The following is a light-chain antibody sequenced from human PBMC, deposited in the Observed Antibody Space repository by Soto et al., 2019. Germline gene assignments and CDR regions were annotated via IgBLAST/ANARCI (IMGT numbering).Light chain of an antibody. CDR3: CSYGEITL. J-gene: IGLJ2*01. Sequence: QSALTQPASVSGSPGQSITISCTGTSSDFGSYNLVSWYQHHPGNTPKLMIYEGSKRPSGVSDRFSGSESGNTASLTISGLQAEDEADYYCCSYGEITLFGGGTKLTVL. CDR2: EGS. CDR1: SSDFGSYNL. V-gene: IGLV2-23*01.